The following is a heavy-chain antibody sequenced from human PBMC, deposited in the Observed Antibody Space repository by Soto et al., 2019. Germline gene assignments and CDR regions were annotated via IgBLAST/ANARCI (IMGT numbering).Heavy chain of an antibody. CDR3: AAAKSDTLGPFGH. V-gene: IGHV3-66*01. D-gene: IGHD2-15*01. J-gene: IGHJ4*02. CDR2: LYSGGAT. Sequence: GGALRLSCAASGFTVSTNYMSWVRQAPGKGLEWVSVLYSGGATHYADSVKGRFTISRDNSKNTLFLQMDNLRAEDTAVYYCAAAKSDTLGPFGHWGQGTLVTVSS. CDR1: GFTVSTNY.